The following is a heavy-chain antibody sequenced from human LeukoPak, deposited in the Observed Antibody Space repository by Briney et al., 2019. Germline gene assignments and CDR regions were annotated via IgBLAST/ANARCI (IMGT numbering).Heavy chain of an antibody. CDR1: GYTFTGYY. J-gene: IGHJ4*02. V-gene: IGHV1-2*02. CDR3: ASTSIAVAGTPYDY. D-gene: IGHD6-19*01. CDR2: INPNSGGT. Sequence: ASVKVSCKASGYTFTGYYMHWVRQAPGQGLERVGWINPNSGGTNYAQKFQGRVTMTRDTSISTAYMELSRLRSDDTAVYYCASTSIAVAGTPYDYWGQGTLVTVSS.